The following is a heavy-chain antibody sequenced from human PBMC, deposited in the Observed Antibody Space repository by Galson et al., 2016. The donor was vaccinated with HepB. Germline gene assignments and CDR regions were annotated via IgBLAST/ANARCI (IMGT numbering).Heavy chain of an antibody. V-gene: IGHV4-4*07. CDR3: ARDSSGWHPNFYWYFDL. J-gene: IGHJ2*01. CDR2: LYTSGST. D-gene: IGHD6-19*01. CDR1: GGSISSYY. Sequence: SETLSLTCTVSGGSISSYYWSWIRQPAGKGLEWIGRLYTSGSTSYNPSLKSRFTISLHTSKNQFSLNLSSVTAADTAVYYCARDSSGWHPNFYWYFDLWGRGTLVTVSS.